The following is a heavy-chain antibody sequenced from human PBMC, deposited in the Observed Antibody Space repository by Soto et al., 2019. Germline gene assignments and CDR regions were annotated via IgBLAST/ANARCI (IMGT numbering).Heavy chain of an antibody. V-gene: IGHV1-3*01. CDR2: INAGNGNT. J-gene: IGHJ4*02. CDR3: ARGLIVVVPAAIGY. Sequence: GASVKVSCKASGYTFTSYAMHWVRQAPGQRLEWMGWINAGNGNTKYSQKFQGRVTITRDTSASTAYMELSSLRSEDTAVYYCARGLIVVVPAAIGYWGQGTLVTVSS. D-gene: IGHD2-2*01. CDR1: GYTFTSYA.